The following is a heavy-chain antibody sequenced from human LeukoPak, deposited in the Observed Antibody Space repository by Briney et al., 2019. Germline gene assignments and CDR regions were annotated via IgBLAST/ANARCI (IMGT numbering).Heavy chain of an antibody. V-gene: IGHV3-23*01. CDR1: GFTFSNYG. D-gene: IGHD6-13*01. CDR2: ISGSGGRT. Sequence: GGSLRLSCAASGFTFSNYGMSWVRQAPGKGLEWVSVISGSGGRTYYADSVKGRFTISRDNSKNTLYLQMNSLRAEDTAVYYCAKSREQQLVSFDYWGQGTLVTVSS. CDR3: AKSREQQLVSFDY. J-gene: IGHJ4*02.